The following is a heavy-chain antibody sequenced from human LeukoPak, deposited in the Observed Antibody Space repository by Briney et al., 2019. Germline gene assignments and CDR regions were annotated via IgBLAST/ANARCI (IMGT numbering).Heavy chain of an antibody. CDR2: ICYIGST. CDR3: ARHSGLTMVLGEPSDWFDP. J-gene: IGHJ5*02. V-gene: IGHV4-59*08. D-gene: IGHD3-10*01. CDR1: GGSISSYY. Sequence: WETLTLTCTVSGGSISSYYWSWIRQPPGKGLEWIGYICYIGSTNYNPSLKSRVTISVDTSKHQFSLKLSSVTAADTAVYYCARHSGLTMVLGEPSDWFDPWGQGTLVTVSS.